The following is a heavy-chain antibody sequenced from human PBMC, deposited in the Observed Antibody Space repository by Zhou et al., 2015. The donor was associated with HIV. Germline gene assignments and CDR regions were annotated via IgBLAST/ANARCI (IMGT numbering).Heavy chain of an antibody. Sequence: QVQLVQSGAEVKKPGSSVKVSCKASGGTFSSYAISWVRQAPGQGLEWMGGIIPIFGTANYAQKFQGRVTITADESTSTAYMELSSLRSEDTAVYYCASAYCGGDCYSPAALSFDYWGQGTLVTVSS. J-gene: IGHJ4*02. CDR3: ASAYCGGDCYSPAALSFDY. D-gene: IGHD2-21*01. CDR1: GGTFSSYA. CDR2: IIPIFGTA. V-gene: IGHV1-69*01.